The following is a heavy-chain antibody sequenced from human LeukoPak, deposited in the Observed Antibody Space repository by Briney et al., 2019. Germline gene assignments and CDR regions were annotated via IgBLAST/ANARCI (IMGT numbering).Heavy chain of an antibody. V-gene: IGHV4-30-4*07. Sequence: SETLSLTCAVSGASISSGGYSWSWIRQPPGKGLEWIGYIYNSENTHYNPSLKSRLTISVDTSKNHFSLKLSSVTAADTAVYYCARDSPFEWDVFGDSFDIWGQGTVVTVSS. CDR3: ARDSPFEWDVFGDSFDI. J-gene: IGHJ3*02. CDR1: GASISSGGYS. CDR2: IYNSENT. D-gene: IGHD1-26*01.